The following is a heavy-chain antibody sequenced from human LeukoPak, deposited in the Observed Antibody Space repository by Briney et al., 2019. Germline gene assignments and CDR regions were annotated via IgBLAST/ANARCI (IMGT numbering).Heavy chain of an antibody. J-gene: IGHJ5*02. V-gene: IGHV4-34*01. D-gene: IGHD3-10*01. CDR1: GGSFSGYY. CDR3: ARGWYYYGSGSYRWFDP. Sequence: TSEALSLTCAVYGGSFSGYYWSWIRQPPGKGLEWIGEINHSGSTIYNPSLKSRVTISVDTSKNQFSLNLSSVTAADTAVYYCARGWYYYGSGSYRWFDPWGQGTLVTVSS. CDR2: INHSGST.